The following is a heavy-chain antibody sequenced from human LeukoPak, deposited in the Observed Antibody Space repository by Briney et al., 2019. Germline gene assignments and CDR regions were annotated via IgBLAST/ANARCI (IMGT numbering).Heavy chain of an antibody. D-gene: IGHD1-7*01. Sequence: ASVKVSCKGSGFTFTSYGITWVRQAPGQGLEWMGWIITYNGNRHYAQKFQGRVTLTTDTSTSTAYMELRSLRSDDTAVYYCAREELSRSFDYWGQGTLVTVSS. CDR1: GFTFTSYG. J-gene: IGHJ4*02. CDR2: IITYNGNR. CDR3: AREELSRSFDY. V-gene: IGHV1-18*01.